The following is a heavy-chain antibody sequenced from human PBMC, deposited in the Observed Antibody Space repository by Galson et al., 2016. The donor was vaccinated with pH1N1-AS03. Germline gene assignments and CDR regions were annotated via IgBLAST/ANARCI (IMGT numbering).Heavy chain of an antibody. J-gene: IGHJ4*02. CDR3: ARGEMIGDDS. CDR2: IKQDGSET. Sequence: SLRLSCAASGLEFSYFWMTWVRQAPGKGPEWVANIKQDGSETHYVDSVKGRFTISRDNAKHSLYLQMNSLRVEDTAMYYCARGEMIGDDSWGQGTLVTVSS. D-gene: IGHD3-16*01. CDR1: GLEFSYFW. V-gene: IGHV3-7*03.